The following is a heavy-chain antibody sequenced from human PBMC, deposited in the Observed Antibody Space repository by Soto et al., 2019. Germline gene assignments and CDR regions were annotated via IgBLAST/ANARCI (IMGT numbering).Heavy chain of an antibody. CDR3: ARVLSGYATAXFDH. CDR1: GYTFSTYG. Sequence: ASVKVSFKASGYTFSTYGISWMRQAPGQGLEWMTWISAYNGHTAYAQKVQGRVTMTTDTSTSTAYMELGSLRSDDTAVYYCARVLSGYATAXFDHWGQGTLVTVSS. J-gene: IGHJ4*02. D-gene: IGHD5-12*01. V-gene: IGHV1-18*01. CDR2: ISAYNGHT.